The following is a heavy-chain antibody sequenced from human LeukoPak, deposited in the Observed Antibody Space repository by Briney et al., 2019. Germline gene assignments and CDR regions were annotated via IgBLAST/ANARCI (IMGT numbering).Heavy chain of an antibody. CDR2: INPSGGST. CDR1: GYTFTSYY. D-gene: IGHD3-3*01. CDR3: ARGGLVTIFGVVTRKNVFDP. J-gene: IGHJ5*02. V-gene: IGHV1-46*01. Sequence: GASVKVSCKASGYTFTSYYMHWVRQAPGQGLEWMGIINPSGGSTSYAQKFQGRVTMTRDTSTSTVYMELSSLRSEDTAVYYCARGGLVTIFGVVTRKNVFDPWGQGTLVTVSS.